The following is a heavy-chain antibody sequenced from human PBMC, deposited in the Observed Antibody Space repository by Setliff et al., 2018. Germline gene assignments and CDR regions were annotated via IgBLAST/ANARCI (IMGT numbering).Heavy chain of an antibody. V-gene: IGHV3-48*03. CDR1: GFVFGTYG. J-gene: IGHJ6*02. CDR3: ARRLPYYGMDV. Sequence: GESLKISCAASGFVFGTYGMHWVRQAPRKGLVWVSKTHTDGITIYSDSVRGRFTIFRDSAKNSLHLQMTSLSAEDTAVYFCARRLPYYGMDVWGQGTTVTVSS. CDR2: THTDGITI. D-gene: IGHD2-15*01.